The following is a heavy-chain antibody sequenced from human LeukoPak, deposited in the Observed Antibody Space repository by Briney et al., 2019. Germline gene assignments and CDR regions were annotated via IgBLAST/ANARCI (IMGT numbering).Heavy chain of an antibody. J-gene: IGHJ2*01. CDR3: ARSGFYGGNSRWYFDL. V-gene: IGHV1-18*01. D-gene: IGHD4-23*01. Sequence: ASVKVSCKASGYTFTRNGISWVRQAPGQGLEWMGWISAYNGNTNYAQKLQGRVTMTTDTSTSTAYMELRSLRSEDTAVYYCARSGFYGGNSRWYFDLWGRGTLVTVSS. CDR1: GYTFTRNG. CDR2: ISAYNGNT.